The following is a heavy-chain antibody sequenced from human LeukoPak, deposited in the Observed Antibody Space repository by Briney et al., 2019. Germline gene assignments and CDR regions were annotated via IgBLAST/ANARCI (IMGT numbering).Heavy chain of an antibody. CDR3: ARGSFYYYDSSGYSTVYYFDY. Sequence: GGSLRLSCAASGFSFSSYWMHWVRQAPGKGLVWVSRINIDGSTTTYADSVKGRFTISRDNAKNTLPLQMNSLRAEDSAVYYCARGSFYYYDSSGYSTVYYFDYWGQGTLVTLSS. CDR2: INIDGSTT. J-gene: IGHJ4*02. V-gene: IGHV3-74*01. D-gene: IGHD3-22*01. CDR1: GFSFSSYW.